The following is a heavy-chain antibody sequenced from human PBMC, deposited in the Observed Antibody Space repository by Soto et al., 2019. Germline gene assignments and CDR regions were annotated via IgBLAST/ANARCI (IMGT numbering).Heavy chain of an antibody. D-gene: IGHD4-17*01. CDR1: GGSISSYY. CDR2: IYYSGST. V-gene: IGHV4-59*01. Sequence: SETLSLTCSVSGGSISSYYWSWIRQPPGKGLEWIGYIYYSGSTDYNPSLKSRVTISVGTSKNQFSLKLSSVTAADTAVYYCARVDYGFDYWGQGTLVTVSS. CDR3: ARVDYGFDY. J-gene: IGHJ4*02.